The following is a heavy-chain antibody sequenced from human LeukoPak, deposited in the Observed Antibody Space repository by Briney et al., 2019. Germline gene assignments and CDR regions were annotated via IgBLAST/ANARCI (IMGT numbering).Heavy chain of an antibody. CDR1: GGTFSSYA. Sequence: SVKVSCKASGGTFSSYAISWVRQAPGQGLEWMGRIIPILGIANYAQKFQGRVTITADKSTSTAYMELSSLRSEDTAVYYCATGDAVRGVISGFDYWGQGTLVTVSS. J-gene: IGHJ4*02. D-gene: IGHD3-10*01. CDR3: ATGDAVRGVISGFDY. V-gene: IGHV1-69*04. CDR2: IIPILGIA.